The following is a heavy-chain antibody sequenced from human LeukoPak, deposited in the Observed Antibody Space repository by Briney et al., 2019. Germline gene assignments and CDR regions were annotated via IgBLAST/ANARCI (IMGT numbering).Heavy chain of an antibody. CDR3: ATIKRGNIFGYFDF. J-gene: IGHJ4*02. D-gene: IGHD5-18*01. CDR1: CASMNTHY. V-gene: IGHV4-59*11. Sequence: SETLSLTCAVSCASMNTHYWSWIRQPPGKGLEWIGYMLDTVTTKDNPSLKSRFTLSADTSKNQFSLRLTSVTAADTAVYYCATIKRGNIFGYFDFWGQGIPVTVSS. CDR2: MLDTVTT.